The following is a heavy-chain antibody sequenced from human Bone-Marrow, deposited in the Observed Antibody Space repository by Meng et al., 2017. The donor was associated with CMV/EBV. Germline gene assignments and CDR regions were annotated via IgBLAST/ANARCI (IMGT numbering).Heavy chain of an antibody. J-gene: IGHJ6*02. D-gene: IGHD3-10*01. Sequence: VGSLWRSSPASGFTFSSYGMHCVRQAPGKGLEWVPFIRYDGSNKYYADSVKGRFTISRDNSKNTLYLQMTSMRAEDTAVNYCAKGDVLLWFGKGYYGMDVWGQGTTVTVSS. V-gene: IGHV3-30*02. CDR2: IRYDGSNK. CDR3: AKGDVLLWFGKGYYGMDV. CDR1: GFTFSSYG.